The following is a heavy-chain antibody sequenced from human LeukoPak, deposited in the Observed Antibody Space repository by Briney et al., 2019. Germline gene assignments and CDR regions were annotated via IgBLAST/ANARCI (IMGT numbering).Heavy chain of an antibody. Sequence: SETLSLTCAVSGGSITRGSYYWTWIRQPAGKALEWIGHVFTSGNTNYNPSLKGRVTISIETSKSQFSLNLNSVTAADTAVYYCARGLGDYVWGSYRLYAFDIWGQGTMVTVSS. CDR3: ARGLGDYVWGSYRLYAFDI. V-gene: IGHV4-61*09. J-gene: IGHJ3*02. CDR1: GGSITRGSYY. CDR2: VFTSGNT. D-gene: IGHD3-16*02.